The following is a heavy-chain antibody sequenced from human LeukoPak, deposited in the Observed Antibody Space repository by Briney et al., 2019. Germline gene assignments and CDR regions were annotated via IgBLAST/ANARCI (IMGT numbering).Heavy chain of an antibody. CDR3: ARGRGGSYHY. J-gene: IGHJ4*02. V-gene: IGHV3-74*01. D-gene: IGHD1-26*01. CDR1: GFTFSNYW. Sequence: GGSLRLSCAASGFTFSNYWMHWVRQAPGKGLVWVSRINTDGSTTTYADSVKGRFTISRDNAKNTLYLQMNSLRVEDTAVYYCARGRGGSYHYWGQGTLVTVSS. CDR2: INTDGSTT.